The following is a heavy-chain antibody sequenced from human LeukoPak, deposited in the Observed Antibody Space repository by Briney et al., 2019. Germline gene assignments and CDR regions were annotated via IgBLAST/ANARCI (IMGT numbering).Heavy chain of an antibody. CDR2: ISAYNGNT. CDR1: GYTFTSYG. CDR3: ARDRKITYYYGMDV. Sequence: GASVKVSCKASGYTFTSYGISWVRQAPGQGLEWMGWISAYNGNTNYAQKLQGRVTMTTDTSTSTAYMELRSLRSDDTAVYYCARDRKITYYYGMDVWGQGTTVTVSS. V-gene: IGHV1-18*01. D-gene: IGHD3-10*01. J-gene: IGHJ6*02.